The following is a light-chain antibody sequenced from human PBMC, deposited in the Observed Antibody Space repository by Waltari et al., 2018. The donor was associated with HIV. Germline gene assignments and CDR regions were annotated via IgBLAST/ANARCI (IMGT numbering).Light chain of an antibody. CDR3: HQYYSSPLT. Sequence: DIVMTQSPDSLAVSLGERATINCKSSQSLLHSSNNKNYLAWYQQKPGQPPKLLIYWASTRGSGFPDRFRGSGSGTDFTLTIDSLQPEDVAVYYCHQYYSSPLTLGGGTKMEI. J-gene: IGKJ4*01. V-gene: IGKV4-1*01. CDR1: QSLLHSSNNKNY. CDR2: WAS.